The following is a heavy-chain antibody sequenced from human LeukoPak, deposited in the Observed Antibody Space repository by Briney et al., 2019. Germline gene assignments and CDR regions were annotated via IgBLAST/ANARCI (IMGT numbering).Heavy chain of an antibody. J-gene: IGHJ3*02. CDR1: GFTFSSYS. V-gene: IGHV3-21*01. CDR3: ARDRRGGAFDI. Sequence: GGSLRLSCAASGFTFSSYSMNWVRQAPGKGLEWVSSISSSSSYIYYADSVKGRFTISRDNSKNTLYLQMNSLRAEDTAVYYCARDRRGGAFDIWGQGTLVTVSS. CDR2: ISSSSSYI. D-gene: IGHD2-15*01.